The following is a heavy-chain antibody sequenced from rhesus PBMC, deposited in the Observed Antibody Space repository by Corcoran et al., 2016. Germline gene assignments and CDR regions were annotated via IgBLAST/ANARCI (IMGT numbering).Heavy chain of an antibody. CDR2: IYGSSTST. CDR1: GGSISDSYR. J-gene: IGHJ4*01. CDR3: ARVSGTTDY. Sequence: QVQLQESGPGVVKPSETLSLTCAVSGGSISDSYRWSWIRQPPGKGLEWIGYIYGSSTSTNYNPSLKSRVTISKDTSKTQFSLKLSSVTAADTAVYYCARVSGTTDYWGQGVLVTVSS. D-gene: IGHD1-26*01. V-gene: IGHV4S10*01.